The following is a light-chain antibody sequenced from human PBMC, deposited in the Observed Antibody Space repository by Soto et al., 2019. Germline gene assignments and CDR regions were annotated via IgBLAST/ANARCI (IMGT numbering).Light chain of an antibody. Sequence: EIVLTQSPATLSLSPGERATLSCKASQSVNNYLAWYQQKPGQAPRLLIYDASNRATDIPARFSGSESGTDITLTIIGLESEDFGVHYCEQLNFWPPWTFGEGTKVEIK. CDR3: EQLNFWPPWT. CDR2: DAS. J-gene: IGKJ1*01. CDR1: QSVNNY. V-gene: IGKV3-11*01.